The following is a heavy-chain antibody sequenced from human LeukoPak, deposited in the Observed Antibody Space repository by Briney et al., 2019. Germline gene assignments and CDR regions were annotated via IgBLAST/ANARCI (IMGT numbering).Heavy chain of an antibody. CDR1: GGTFSSYA. J-gene: IGHJ6*03. CDR2: INPNSGGT. D-gene: IGHD2-15*01. CDR3: ARDYCSGGSYYYYYMDV. Sequence: GASVKVSCKASGGTFSSYAISWVRQAPGQGLEWMGWINPNSGGTNYAQKFQGRVTMTRDTSISTAYMELSRLRSDDTAVYYCARDYCSGGSYYYYYMDVWGKGTTVTVSS. V-gene: IGHV1-2*02.